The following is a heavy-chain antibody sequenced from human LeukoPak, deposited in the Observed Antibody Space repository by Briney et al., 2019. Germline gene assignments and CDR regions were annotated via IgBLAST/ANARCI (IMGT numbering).Heavy chain of an antibody. D-gene: IGHD3-22*01. CDR3: ARGGYYDSSDYYDAFDI. Sequence: PSETLSLTCTVSGGSISSYYWSWIRQPAGKGLEWIGRIYTSGSTNYNPSLKSRVTMSVDTSKNQFSLKLSSVTAADTAVYYCARGGYYDSSDYYDAFDIWGQGTMVTVSS. CDR1: GGSISSYY. V-gene: IGHV4-4*07. CDR2: IYTSGST. J-gene: IGHJ3*02.